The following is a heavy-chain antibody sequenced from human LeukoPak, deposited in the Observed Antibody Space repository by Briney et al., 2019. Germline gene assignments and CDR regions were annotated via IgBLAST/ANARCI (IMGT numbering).Heavy chain of an antibody. CDR1: GFTFSNAW. CDR3: TTVEYGAFYI. Sequence: KPGGSLRLSCTASGFTFSNAWVTWVRQAPGRGLEWVGRVKSKSDGSTTDYAAHVKGRFTISRDDSKNTLFLQMNSLKTEDTAVHYCTTVEYGAFYIWGEGTMVTVSS. V-gene: IGHV3-15*01. D-gene: IGHD2/OR15-2a*01. CDR2: VKSKSDGSTT. J-gene: IGHJ3*02.